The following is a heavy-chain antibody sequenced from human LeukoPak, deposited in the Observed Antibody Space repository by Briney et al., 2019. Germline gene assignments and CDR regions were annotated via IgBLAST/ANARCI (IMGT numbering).Heavy chain of an antibody. CDR1: GFTFDDYA. CDR2: ISWNSGSI. V-gene: IGHV3-9*01. D-gene: IGHD6-13*01. Sequence: GGSLRLSCAASGFTFDDYAMHWVRQAPGKGLEWVSGISWNSGSIGYADSVKGRFTISRDNAKNSLYLQMNSLRAEDTALYYCAKDTGSGWYDYFDYWGQGTLVTVSS. CDR3: AKDTGSGWYDYFDY. J-gene: IGHJ4*02.